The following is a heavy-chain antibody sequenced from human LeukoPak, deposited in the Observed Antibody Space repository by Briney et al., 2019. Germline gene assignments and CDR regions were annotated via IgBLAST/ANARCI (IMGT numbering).Heavy chain of an antibody. CDR1: GFTFSSYA. J-gene: IGHJ4*02. D-gene: IGHD3-10*01. CDR3: AKGSMVGVLCCFDY. V-gene: IGHV3-23*01. CDR2: ISGSGGST. Sequence: GGSLRLSCAASGFTFSSYAMSWVRQAPGEGLEWVSAISGSGGSTYYADSVKGRFTISRDNSKNTLYLQMNSLRAEDTAVYYCAKGSMVGVLCCFDYWGLGTLVTVSS.